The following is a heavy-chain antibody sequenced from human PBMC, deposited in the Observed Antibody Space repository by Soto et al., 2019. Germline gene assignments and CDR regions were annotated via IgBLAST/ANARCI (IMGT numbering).Heavy chain of an antibody. J-gene: IGHJ4*02. CDR2: MSPDSGNA. V-gene: IGHV1-8*01. CDR1: GYTFTDYD. CDR3: EVTTGY. D-gene: IGHD2-21*02. Sequence: QVQVVQSRAEVKKPGASVRVSCKTSGYTFTDYDINWVRQATGQGLEWMGWMSPDSGNAGYAQQFQGRVTMTRNTSIRTAYMELSSLRSEDTAVYYCEVTTGYWGQGTMVTVSS.